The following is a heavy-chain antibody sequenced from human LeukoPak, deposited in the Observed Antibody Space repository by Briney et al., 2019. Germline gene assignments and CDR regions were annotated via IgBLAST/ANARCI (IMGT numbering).Heavy chain of an antibody. V-gene: IGHV1-2*06. CDR1: GYTFAAYY. D-gene: IGHD4-11*01. J-gene: IGHJ5*02. CDR2: INPNSGDT. Sequence: ASVKVSCKASGYTFAAYYIHWVRQAPGQGLEWMGRINPNSGDTNYAQKFQGRVTMTRDTSISTAYMELSRLRSDDTAVYYCAREGSQDYSNYFNWFDPCGQGTLVTVSS. CDR3: AREGSQDYSNYFNWFDP.